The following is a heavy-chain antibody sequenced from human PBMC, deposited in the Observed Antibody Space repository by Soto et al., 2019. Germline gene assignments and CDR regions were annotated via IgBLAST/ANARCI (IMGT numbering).Heavy chain of an antibody. Sequence: LRLSCAASGFSFSSYSMHWVRQPPGKGLEWVSYISSSSSTIYYAASVKGRFTTSRDNAKNSLYLQRNSLRDEDTAVYYCAREEGIAFPFDYWGQGTLVTVSS. CDR3: AREEGIAFPFDY. J-gene: IGHJ4*02. V-gene: IGHV3-48*02. D-gene: IGHD6-13*01. CDR1: GFSFSSYS. CDR2: ISSSSSTI.